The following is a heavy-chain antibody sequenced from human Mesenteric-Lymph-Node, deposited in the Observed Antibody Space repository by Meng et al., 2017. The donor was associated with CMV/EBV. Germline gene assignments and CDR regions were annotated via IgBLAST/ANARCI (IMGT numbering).Heavy chain of an antibody. J-gene: IGHJ4*02. CDR3: ARGSSYDILTGYFDY. CDR1: GGSVSGYY. V-gene: IGHV4-34*01. Sequence: QGHVHQWGAGLLKPSEALSVTGAVDGGSVSGYYWNWIRQYPEKGLEWIGEINHSGSTTYNPSFTSRIIISVDTSTNQISLNMSSVTAADTAVYYCARGSSYDILTGYFDYWGQGALVTVSS. D-gene: IGHD3-9*01. CDR2: INHSGST.